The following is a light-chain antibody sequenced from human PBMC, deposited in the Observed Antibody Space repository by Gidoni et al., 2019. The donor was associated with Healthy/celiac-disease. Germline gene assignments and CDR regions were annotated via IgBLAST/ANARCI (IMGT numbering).Light chain of an antibody. Sequence: EIVLTQSPATLSLSPGDRATLPCRASQSVSSYLAWYQQKPGQAPRLLIYDASTRATGLPARFSGSGSGTDFTLTISSLEPEDFAVYYCQQRSNWPLFTFGPGTKVDIK. CDR3: QQRSNWPLFT. CDR2: DAS. V-gene: IGKV3-11*01. CDR1: QSVSSY. J-gene: IGKJ3*01.